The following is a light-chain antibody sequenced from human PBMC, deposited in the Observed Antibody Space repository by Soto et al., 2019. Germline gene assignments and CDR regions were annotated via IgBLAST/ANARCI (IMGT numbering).Light chain of an antibody. CDR2: EAS. CDR3: QQTFIPPLT. Sequence: DIQMTQSPASLSASVTDRVTITCRASQDIGTDLGWYQQKPGKAPERLIYEASVLQSGVPSRFSGSGSGTDFTLTISSLQPEDFATYYCQQTFIPPLTFGPGTKVDIK. J-gene: IGKJ3*01. CDR1: QDIGTD. V-gene: IGKV1-39*01.